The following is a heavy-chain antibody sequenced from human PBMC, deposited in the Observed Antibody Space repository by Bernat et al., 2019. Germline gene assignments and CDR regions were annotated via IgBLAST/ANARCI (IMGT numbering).Heavy chain of an antibody. CDR2: IYYSGST. CDR1: GGSISSYY. Sequence: QVQLQESGPGLVKPSETLSLTCTVSGGSISSYYWSWIRQPPGKGLEWIGYIYYSGSTNYNPSLKSRVTISVDTSKNQFSLKLSSVTAADTAVYYCALNARGDDVWGRDRTIWFDPWGQGTLVTVSS. CDR3: ALNARGDDVWGRDRTIWFDP. V-gene: IGHV4-59*01. D-gene: IGHD3-16*02. J-gene: IGHJ5*02.